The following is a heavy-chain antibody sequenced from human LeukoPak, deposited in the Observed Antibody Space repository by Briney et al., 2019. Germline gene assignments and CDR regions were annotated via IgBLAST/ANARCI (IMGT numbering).Heavy chain of an antibody. V-gene: IGHV3-33*06. D-gene: IGHD5-18*01. Sequence: PGRSLRLSCAASGFTFSSYGMHWVRQAPGKGLEWVAVIWYDGSDKYYADSVKGRFTISRDNSKNTLYLQMNSLRAGDTAVYYCAKSAGYSPYYFDYWGQGTLVTVSS. CDR2: IWYDGSDK. J-gene: IGHJ4*02. CDR1: GFTFSSYG. CDR3: AKSAGYSPYYFDY.